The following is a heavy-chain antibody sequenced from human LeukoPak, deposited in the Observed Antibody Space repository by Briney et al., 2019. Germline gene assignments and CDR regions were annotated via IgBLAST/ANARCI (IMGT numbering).Heavy chain of an antibody. Sequence: GGSLRLSCAASGFTFSSYAMSWVRQAPGKGLEWVSAISGSGGSTYYADSVKGRFTISRDNSKNTLYPQMNSLRAENTAVYYCAKDPAAIRVGDYWGQGTLVTVSS. D-gene: IGHD3-10*01. CDR2: ISGSGGST. CDR3: AKDPAAIRVGDY. V-gene: IGHV3-23*01. CDR1: GFTFSSYA. J-gene: IGHJ4*02.